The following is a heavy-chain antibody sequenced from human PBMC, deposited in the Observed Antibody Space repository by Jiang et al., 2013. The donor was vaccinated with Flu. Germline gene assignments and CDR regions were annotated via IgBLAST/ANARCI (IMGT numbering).Heavy chain of an antibody. CDR3: ARDGYSGYDGVDY. D-gene: IGHD5-12*01. CDR2: ISSSSSYT. CDR1: GFTFSDYY. J-gene: IGHJ4*02. V-gene: IGHV3-11*06. Sequence: LVESGGGLVKPGGSLRLSCAASGFTFSDYYMSWIRQAPGKGLEWVSYISSSSSYTNYADSVKGRFTISRDNAKNSLYLQMNSLRAEDTAVYYCARDGYSGYDGVDYWGQGTLVTVSS.